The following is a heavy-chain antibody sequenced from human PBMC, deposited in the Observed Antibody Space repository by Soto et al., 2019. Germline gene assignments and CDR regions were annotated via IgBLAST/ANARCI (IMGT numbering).Heavy chain of an antibody. V-gene: IGHV3-21*01. CDR3: ARNGGSYWLDY. Sequence: GGSLRLSCAASVFTFSSYSMNWVRQAPGKGLEWVSSISSSSSYIYYADSVKGRFTISRDNAKNSLYLQMNSLRAEDTAVYYCARNGGSYWLDYWGQGTLVTVSS. D-gene: IGHD1-26*01. CDR1: VFTFSSYS. CDR2: ISSSSSYI. J-gene: IGHJ4*02.